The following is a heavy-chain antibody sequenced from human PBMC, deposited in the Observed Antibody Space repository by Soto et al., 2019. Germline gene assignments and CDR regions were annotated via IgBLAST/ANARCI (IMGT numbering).Heavy chain of an antibody. CDR1: GGSINNHY. CDR2: IYYTGST. V-gene: IGHV4-59*08. D-gene: IGHD3-16*01. J-gene: IGHJ4*02. Sequence: PSETLSLTCTVSGGSINNHYWSWIRQPPGKGLEWIGYIYYTGSTNYNPPLKSRVTMSVDTSKNRVSLNLTSVTAADTAIYYCARSTLGLATLKIPEYWGQGSLVTVSS. CDR3: ARSTLGLATLKIPEY.